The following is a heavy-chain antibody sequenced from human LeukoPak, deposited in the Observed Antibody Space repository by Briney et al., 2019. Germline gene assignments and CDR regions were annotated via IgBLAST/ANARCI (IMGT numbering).Heavy chain of an antibody. J-gene: IGHJ4*02. CDR3: ARGLLVDY. CDR1: GFDVSSSY. V-gene: IGHV3-66*01. CDR2: IYSDGRT. Sequence: GVSLRLSCAASGFDVSSSYMTWVRQARGKGLEWVSVIYSDGRTYYADSMKGKFSISRDNSKNTLYLQMHSLRVEDTAVYYCARGLLVDYWGQGTLVTVSS.